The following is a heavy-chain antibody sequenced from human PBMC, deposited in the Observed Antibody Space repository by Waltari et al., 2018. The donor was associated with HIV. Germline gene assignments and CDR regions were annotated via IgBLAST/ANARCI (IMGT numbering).Heavy chain of an antibody. V-gene: IGHV3-33*01. CDR2: IWYDGSNT. J-gene: IGHJ6*02. Sequence: QVQLVESGGGVVQPGRSLRLPCAASGFTVSTYALHWVRQAPGKGLEWVAVIWYDGSNTYYTDSVKGRFTISRDNSKNTLYLQMYSLRAEDTAVYYCARDVQGYCGGERCFYGMDVWGQGTTVTVSS. D-gene: IGHD2-21*01. CDR3: ARDVQGYCGGERCFYGMDV. CDR1: GFTVSTYA.